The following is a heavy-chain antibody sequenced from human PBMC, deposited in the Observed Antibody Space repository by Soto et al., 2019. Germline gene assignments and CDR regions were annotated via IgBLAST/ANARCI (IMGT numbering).Heavy chain of an antibody. CDR2: TYYRSKWYN. CDR3: ARKAVADYYYYYGMAV. D-gene: IGHD6-19*01. Sequence: SQTLSLTCAISGDSVSSNSAAWNWIRQSPSRGLEWLGRTYYRSKWYNDYAVSVKSRITINPDTSKNQFSLQLNSVTPEDTAVYYCARKAVADYYYYYGMAVWGQGTTVTVSS. V-gene: IGHV6-1*01. CDR1: GDSVSSNSAA. J-gene: IGHJ6*02.